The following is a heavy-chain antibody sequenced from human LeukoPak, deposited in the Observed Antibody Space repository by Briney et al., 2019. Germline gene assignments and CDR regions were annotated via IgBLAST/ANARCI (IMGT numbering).Heavy chain of an antibody. D-gene: IGHD3-3*01. CDR1: RFTFSTYV. Sequence: GGSLRLSCAASRFTFSTYVMSWVRQAPGKGLEWVSGIDTSGDNTYYADSVKGRFTISRDNSKNTLYLQINGLRVEDTAVYYCAKDVDFWSGYHDAFDIWGQGTMVTVSS. CDR2: IDTSGDNT. J-gene: IGHJ3*02. V-gene: IGHV3-23*01. CDR3: AKDVDFWSGYHDAFDI.